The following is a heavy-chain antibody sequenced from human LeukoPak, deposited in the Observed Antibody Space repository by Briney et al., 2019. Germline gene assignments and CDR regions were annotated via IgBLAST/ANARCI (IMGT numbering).Heavy chain of an antibody. CDR3: ARDPSRLREYSGLYRDAFDI. V-gene: IGHV4-39*07. Sequence: SETPSLTCTVSGGSISSGDYYWGWLPPPPGKGLEWFGYIYYSGSTYYHLSLKIPVTISVDTSKNQFSLRLSSVTAADSAVYYCARDPSRLREYSGLYRDAFDIWGQGTMVTVSS. CDR1: GGSISSGDYY. D-gene: IGHD6-19*01. CDR2: IYYSGST. J-gene: IGHJ3*02.